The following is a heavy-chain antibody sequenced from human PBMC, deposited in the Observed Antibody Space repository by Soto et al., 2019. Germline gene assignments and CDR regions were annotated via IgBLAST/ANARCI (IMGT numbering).Heavy chain of an antibody. Sequence: GSLRLSCAASGFTFSSYSMNWVRQAPGKGLEWVSSISSSSSYIYYADSVKGRFTISRDNAMNSLYLQMNSLRAEDTAVYYCARVHSGGYSSRGEFDYWGQGTLVTVSS. CDR1: GFTFSSYS. D-gene: IGHD5-18*01. CDR2: ISSSSSYI. J-gene: IGHJ4*02. CDR3: ARVHSGGYSSRGEFDY. V-gene: IGHV3-21*01.